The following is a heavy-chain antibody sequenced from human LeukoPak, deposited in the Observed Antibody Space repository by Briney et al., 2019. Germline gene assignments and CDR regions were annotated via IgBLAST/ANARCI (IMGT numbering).Heavy chain of an antibody. J-gene: IGHJ4*02. D-gene: IGHD5-18*01. Sequence: PSETLSLTCAVYGGSFSGYYWSWIRQPPGKGLEWIGEINHSGSTNYNPSLKSRVTISVDTSKNQFSLKLSSVTAADTAVYYCARGQTATLSFDYWGQGTLVTVSS. CDR2: INHSGST. V-gene: IGHV4-34*01. CDR3: ARGQTATLSFDY. CDR1: GGSFSGYY.